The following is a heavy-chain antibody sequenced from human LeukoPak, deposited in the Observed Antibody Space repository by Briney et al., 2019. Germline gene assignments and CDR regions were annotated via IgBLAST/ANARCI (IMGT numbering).Heavy chain of an antibody. CDR2: IYHSGST. V-gene: IGHV4-38-2*02. Sequence: SETLSLTCAVSGYSISSGYYWGWIRQPPGKGLEWIGSIYHSGSTYYNPSLKSRVTISVDTSKNQFSLKLSSVTAADTAVYYCARDLSGDWFDPWGQGTLVTVSS. J-gene: IGHJ5*02. D-gene: IGHD3-10*01. CDR1: GYSISSGYY. CDR3: ARDLSGDWFDP.